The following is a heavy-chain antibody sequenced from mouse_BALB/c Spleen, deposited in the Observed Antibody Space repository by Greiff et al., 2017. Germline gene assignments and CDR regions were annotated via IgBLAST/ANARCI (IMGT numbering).Heavy chain of an antibody. J-gene: IGHJ4*01. D-gene: IGHD2-2*01. CDR2: IAPGSGST. CDR1: GYTFTSYW. CDR3: NGFPSYAMDY. Sequence: DLVKPGASVKLSCKASGYTFTSYWINWIKQRPGQGLEWIGRIAPGSGSTYYNEMFKGKATLTVDTSSSTAYIQLSSLSSEDSAVYYCNGFPSYAMDYWGQGTSVTVSS. V-gene: IGHV1S41*01.